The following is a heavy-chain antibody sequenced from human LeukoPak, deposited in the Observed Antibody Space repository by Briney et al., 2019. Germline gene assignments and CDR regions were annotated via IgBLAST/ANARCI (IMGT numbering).Heavy chain of an antibody. CDR2: INSNGGNT. CDR1: GFSFSTYP. J-gene: IGHJ6*02. V-gene: IGHV3-64*01. Sequence: GGSLRLSCAASGFSFSTYPMHWVRRAPGKGLEFVSSINSNGGNTYYANSVKGRFTISRDNSKNTLYLQMGSLRAEDMAIYYCAREVYGMDVWGRGTRVTVSS. CDR3: AREVYGMDV.